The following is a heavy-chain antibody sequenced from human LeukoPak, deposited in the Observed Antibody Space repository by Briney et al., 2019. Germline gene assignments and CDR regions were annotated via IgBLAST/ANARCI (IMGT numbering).Heavy chain of an antibody. CDR3: ARAARGAAAGTGGNWFDP. J-gene: IGHJ5*02. Sequence: PSQTLSLTCTVSGGSISSGSYYWSWIRQPAGKGLEWIGRIYTSGSTNYNPSLKSRVTISVDTSKNQFSLKLSSVTAADAAVYYCARAARGAAAGTGGNWFDPWGQGTLVTVSS. V-gene: IGHV4-61*02. D-gene: IGHD6-13*01. CDR2: IYTSGST. CDR1: GGSISSGSYY.